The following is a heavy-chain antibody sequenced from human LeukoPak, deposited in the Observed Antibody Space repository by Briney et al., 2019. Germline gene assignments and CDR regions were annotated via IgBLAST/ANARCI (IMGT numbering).Heavy chain of an antibody. Sequence: SETLSLTCSVSGGSIRGYYWSWIRQPPGKGLGWIGYISDSGTTNYNPSLKSRVTISVDTPKNQFSLKLSSVTAADTAVYYCARYCSSTSCSGPYHFDCWGQGTLVTVSS. D-gene: IGHD2-2*01. J-gene: IGHJ4*02. CDR2: ISDSGTT. CDR1: GGSIRGYY. V-gene: IGHV4-59*01. CDR3: ARYCSSTSCSGPYHFDC.